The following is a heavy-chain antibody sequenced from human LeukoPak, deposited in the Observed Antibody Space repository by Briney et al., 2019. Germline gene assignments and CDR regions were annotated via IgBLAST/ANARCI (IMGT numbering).Heavy chain of an antibody. CDR1: GFTFSSYG. D-gene: IGHD1-26*01. CDR3: ATGGGSYLPYYFDY. Sequence: PGRSLRLSCAASGFTFSSYGMHWVRQAPGKGREWVAVIWYDGSNKYYADSVEGRFTISRDNSKNTLYLQMNSLRAEDTAVYYCATGGGSYLPYYFDYWGQATLVTAPS. J-gene: IGHJ4*02. CDR2: IWYDGSNK. V-gene: IGHV3-33*01.